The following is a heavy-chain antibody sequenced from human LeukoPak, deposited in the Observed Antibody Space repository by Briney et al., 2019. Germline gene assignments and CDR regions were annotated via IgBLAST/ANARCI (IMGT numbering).Heavy chain of an antibody. CDR2: ISSSSSYI. CDR3: ARDQGIVAPNHPYYGMDV. D-gene: IGHD6-13*01. Sequence: GGSLRLSCAASGFTFSSYSMNWVRQAPGKGLEWVSSISSSSSYIYYADSVKGRFTISRDNAKNSLYLQMNSLRAEDTAVYYCARDQGIVAPNHPYYGMDVWGQATTVTVSS. J-gene: IGHJ6*02. CDR1: GFTFSSYS. V-gene: IGHV3-21*01.